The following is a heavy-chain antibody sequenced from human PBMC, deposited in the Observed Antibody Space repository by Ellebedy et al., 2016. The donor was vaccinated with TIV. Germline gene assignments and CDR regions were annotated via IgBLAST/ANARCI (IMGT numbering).Heavy chain of an antibody. CDR2: ISSTGSRT. CDR1: GFTLSSYA. Sequence: PGGSLRLSCAASGFTLSSYAIRWVPPAPGKGLEWVSTISSTGSRTYYADSVEGRFIISRDNSKSMVHLQMNSLRPEDTAVYYCAKDRTSGDGYWVFDQWGQGTLVTVSS. V-gene: IGHV3-23*01. CDR3: AKDRTSGDGYWVFDQ. D-gene: IGHD5-24*01. J-gene: IGHJ4*02.